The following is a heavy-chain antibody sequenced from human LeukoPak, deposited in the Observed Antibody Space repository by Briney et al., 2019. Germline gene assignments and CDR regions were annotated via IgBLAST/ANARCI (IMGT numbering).Heavy chain of an antibody. Sequence: GGSLRLSCAASGFTFSSYEMNWVRQAPGKGLEWVSYISSGGTTKYYADSVKGRFTISRDNGKNSLYLQMNSLRAEDTAVYYCAKASSSWYSDFDYWGRGTLVTVSS. D-gene: IGHD6-13*01. V-gene: IGHV3-48*03. CDR2: ISSGGTTK. CDR3: AKASSSWYSDFDY. CDR1: GFTFSSYE. J-gene: IGHJ4*02.